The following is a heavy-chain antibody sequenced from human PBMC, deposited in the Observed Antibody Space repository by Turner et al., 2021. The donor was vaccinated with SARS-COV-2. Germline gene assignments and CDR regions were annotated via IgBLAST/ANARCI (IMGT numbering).Heavy chain of an antibody. V-gene: IGHV4-59*08. D-gene: IGHD1-26*01. Sequence: QEQLQESGPGLVRPSEPLSLTCTVSGGSISSKSWSWIRQSPGRGLEWIGYFYKIGSIDYNPTLRSRVTISVDTSKNQLSLNLISVTAADTAVYYCARHQGSASGYDHGMNVWGQGTAVIVSS. CDR2: FYKIGSI. J-gene: IGHJ6*02. CDR1: GGSISSKS. CDR3: ARHQGSASGYDHGMNV.